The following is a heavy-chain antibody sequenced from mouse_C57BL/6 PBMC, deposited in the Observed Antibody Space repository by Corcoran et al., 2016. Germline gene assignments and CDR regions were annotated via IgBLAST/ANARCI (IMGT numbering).Heavy chain of an antibody. V-gene: IGHV9-3*01. CDR1: GYTFTTYG. D-gene: IGHD2-5*01. CDR3: ARGGSNYVLYYAMDY. J-gene: IGHJ4*01. Sequence: QIQLVQSGPELKKPGETVKISCKASGYTFTTYGLSWVKPASGKGLKWMGWINTYSGVPTYADDFKGRFAFSLETSASTAYLQINNLKNEDTATYFCARGGSNYVLYYAMDYWGQGTSVTVSA. CDR2: INTYSGVP.